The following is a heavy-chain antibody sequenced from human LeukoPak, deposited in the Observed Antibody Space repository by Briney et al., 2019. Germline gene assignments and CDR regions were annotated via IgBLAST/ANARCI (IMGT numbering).Heavy chain of an antibody. D-gene: IGHD3-10*01. J-gene: IGHJ4*02. V-gene: IGHV1-2*02. CDR3: ARDRTKPGGSGTPTPPGNY. CDR2: INPNSGGT. Sequence: GASVKVSCKASGYTFTDYYIHWVRQAPGQGLEWIGWINPNSGGTNCAQNFKVRVTMTRDTSISTAYMELSRLRSDDTAVYYCARDRTKPGGSGTPTPPGNYWGQGTLVTVSS. CDR1: GYTFTDYY.